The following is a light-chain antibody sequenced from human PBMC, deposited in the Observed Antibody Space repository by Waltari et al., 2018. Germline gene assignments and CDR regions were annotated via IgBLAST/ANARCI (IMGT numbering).Light chain of an antibody. Sequence: EIVLTQSPGTLSLSPGERATLSCRASQSVSRSLAWYQQKPGQAPPLLIYNASTRGTGLPDRFSGSGSGTDFRCAIVRLDPEDVAVYDWQHYVNLPATFGQGTKVEL. CDR3: QHYVNLPAT. J-gene: IGKJ1*01. CDR2: NAS. V-gene: IGKV3-20*01. CDR1: QSVSRS.